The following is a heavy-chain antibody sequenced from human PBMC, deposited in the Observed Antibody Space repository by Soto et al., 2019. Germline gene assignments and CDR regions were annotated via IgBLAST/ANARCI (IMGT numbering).Heavy chain of an antibody. Sequence: ISWIRQPPGKALEWLALIDWDDDKYYSTSLKTRLTISKDTSKNQVVLTMTNMDPVDTATYYCARSVRYCSSNSCYGFPDYWGQGTLVTVSS. J-gene: IGHJ4*02. CDR2: IDWDDDK. CDR3: ARSVRYCSSNSCYGFPDY. D-gene: IGHD2-2*01. V-gene: IGHV2-70*01.